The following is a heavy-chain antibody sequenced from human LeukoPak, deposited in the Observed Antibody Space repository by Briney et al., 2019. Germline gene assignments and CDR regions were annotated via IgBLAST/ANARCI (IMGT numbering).Heavy chain of an antibody. D-gene: IGHD2-8*02. CDR1: GGSISSYH. CDR2: ICSSGST. Sequence: PSEILSLTCTVSGGSISSYHWSWIRQTPGKGLEWIGHICSSGSTNYIPSLKSRVTISVDTSKNQFSLKLSSVTAADTAVYFCARQARYCSGGTCFDSWGQGTLVAVSS. J-gene: IGHJ4*02. CDR3: ARQARYCSGGTCFDS. V-gene: IGHV4-59*08.